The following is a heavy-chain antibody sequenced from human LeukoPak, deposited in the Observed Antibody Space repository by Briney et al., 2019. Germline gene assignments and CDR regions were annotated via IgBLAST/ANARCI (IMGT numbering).Heavy chain of an antibody. J-gene: IGHJ4*02. CDR1: GFTFSSYS. V-gene: IGHV3-21*01. CDR3: AREHDYVWGSYRYSLGY. Sequence: PGGSLRLSCAASGFTFSSYSMNWVRQAPGKGLEWVSSISSSSSYIYYADSVKGRFTISRDNAKNSLYLQMNSLRAEDTAVYYCAREHDYVWGSYRYSLGYWGQGTLVTVSS. CDR2: ISSSSSYI. D-gene: IGHD3-16*02.